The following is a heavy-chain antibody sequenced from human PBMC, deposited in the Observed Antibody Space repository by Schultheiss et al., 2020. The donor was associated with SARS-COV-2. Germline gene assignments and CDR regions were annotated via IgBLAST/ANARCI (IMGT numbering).Heavy chain of an antibody. V-gene: IGHV4-38-2*02. J-gene: IGHJ6*02. Sequence: SETLSLTCAVSGYSISSGYYWGWIRQPPGKGLEWIGSIYHSGSTYYNPSLKSRVTISVDTSKNQFSLKLSSVTAADTAVYYCTRDADRTPTTYYYYYGMDVWGQGTTVTVSS. D-gene: IGHD1-14*01. CDR1: GYSISSGYY. CDR2: IYHSGST. CDR3: TRDADRTPTTYYYYYGMDV.